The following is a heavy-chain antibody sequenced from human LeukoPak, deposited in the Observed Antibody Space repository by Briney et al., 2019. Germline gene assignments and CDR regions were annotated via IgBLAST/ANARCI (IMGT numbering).Heavy chain of an antibody. Sequence: GGSLRLSCAASGFTFSSYGMSWVRQAPGKGLEWVSAISGSGGSTYYADSVKGRFTISRDNSKNTLYLQMNSLRAEDTAVYYCAKSQNYYDSSDYCGYWGQGTLVTVSS. CDR2: ISGSGGST. J-gene: IGHJ4*02. V-gene: IGHV3-23*01. D-gene: IGHD3-22*01. CDR3: AKSQNYYDSSDYCGY. CDR1: GFTFSSYG.